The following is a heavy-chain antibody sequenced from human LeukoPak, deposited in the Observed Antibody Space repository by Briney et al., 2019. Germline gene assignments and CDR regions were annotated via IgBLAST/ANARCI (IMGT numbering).Heavy chain of an antibody. CDR1: GYSFSSYW. CDR3: ATRSPHSGSFDY. J-gene: IGHJ4*02. D-gene: IGHD1-26*01. Sequence: GESLQISSKGSGYSFSSYWISWVRQMPGKGLEWMGRIVPSDSYTNYRPSFQGTVTISVDKSNSTAYLQWISLKASDTAMYYCATRSPHSGSFDYGGQGTLVTVSS. CDR2: IVPSDSYT. V-gene: IGHV5-10-1*01.